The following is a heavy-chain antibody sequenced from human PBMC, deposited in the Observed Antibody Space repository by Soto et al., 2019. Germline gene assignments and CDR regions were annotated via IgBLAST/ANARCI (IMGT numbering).Heavy chain of an antibody. D-gene: IGHD1-26*01. J-gene: IGHJ3*02. V-gene: IGHV1-18*04. Sequence: GDSMQVSCKASGYTFPRYGISWVRQAPGQGLEWMGWISAYNGNTNYAQKLQGRVTMTTDTSTSTAYMELRSLRSDDTAVYYCARDRYSGRRDAFDIWGQGTMVTVSS. CDR3: ARDRYSGRRDAFDI. CDR1: GYTFPRYG. CDR2: ISAYNGNT.